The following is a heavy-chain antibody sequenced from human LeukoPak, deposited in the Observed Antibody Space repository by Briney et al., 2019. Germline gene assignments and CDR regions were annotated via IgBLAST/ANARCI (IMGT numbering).Heavy chain of an antibody. CDR2: IYPGDSDT. CDR1: GYSFADYW. J-gene: IGHJ3*02. Sequence: GDSLKISCKGSGYSFADYWIGWVRQMPGKGLEWMGIIYPGDSDTRYSPSFQGQVTISADKSISTAYLQWSSLKASDTAMYYCARPVGAYDILTGYLDAFDIWGQGTMVTVSS. D-gene: IGHD3-9*01. CDR3: ARPVGAYDILTGYLDAFDI. V-gene: IGHV5-51*01.